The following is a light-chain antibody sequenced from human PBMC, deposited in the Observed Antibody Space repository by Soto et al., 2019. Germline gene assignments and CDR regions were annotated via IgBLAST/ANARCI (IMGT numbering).Light chain of an antibody. CDR2: AAS. CDR3: LQDYNYPLT. Sequence: IHMTQSPSSLSASVGDRVTILCRASQGIRNDLGWYQQKKGKAPRLLIYAASSLQSGVPSRFSGSGYGTVVNLTITSLQTEDFATYYCLQDYNYPLTFGGGTKVDIK. J-gene: IGKJ4*01. CDR1: QGIRND. V-gene: IGKV1-6*01.